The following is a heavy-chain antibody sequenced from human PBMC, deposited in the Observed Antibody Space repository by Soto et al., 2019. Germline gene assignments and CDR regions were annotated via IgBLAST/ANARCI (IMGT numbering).Heavy chain of an antibody. J-gene: IGHJ4*02. Sequence: SGPTLVNPTQTLTLTCTFSGFSLITRGMGVSWIRQPPGKALEWLARIDWDDDKFYSTSLKTRLTISKDTSKNQVVLMMTNLDPVDTATYYCARMALYDSGGYYLFYFDYGGPGALVTVSS. V-gene: IGHV2-70*04. D-gene: IGHD3-22*01. CDR3: ARMALYDSGGYYLFYFDY. CDR2: IDWDDDK. CDR1: GFSLITRGMG.